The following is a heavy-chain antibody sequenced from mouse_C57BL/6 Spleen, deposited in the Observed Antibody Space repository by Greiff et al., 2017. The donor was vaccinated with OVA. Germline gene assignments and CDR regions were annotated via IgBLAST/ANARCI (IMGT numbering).Heavy chain of an antibody. J-gene: IGHJ4*01. CDR1: GFSLTSYG. V-gene: IGHV2-6-1*01. CDR3: ARHEGGGYDDAMDY. CDR2: IWSAGST. Sequence: QVQLQQSGPGLVAPSQSLSITCTVSGFSLTSYGVHWVRQPPGKGLEWLVVIWSAGSTTYNSALKSRLSISKDNSKSQVFLKMNSLQTDDTAMYYCARHEGGGYDDAMDYWGQGTSVTVSS. D-gene: IGHD2-2*01.